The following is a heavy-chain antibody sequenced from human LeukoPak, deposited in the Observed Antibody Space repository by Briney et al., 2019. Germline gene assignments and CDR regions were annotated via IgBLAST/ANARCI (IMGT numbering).Heavy chain of an antibody. CDR3: AKMGPTGTFYFDY. V-gene: IGHV3-23*01. CDR1: XYA. D-gene: IGHD1-7*01. Sequence: XYAMSWVRQAPXXXLEWVSTISGSGGGTYYADSMKGRFTISRDNSKNTLYLQMNSLRAEDTAVYYCAKMGPTGTFYFDYWGQGTLVTVSS. J-gene: IGHJ4*02. CDR2: ISGSGGGT.